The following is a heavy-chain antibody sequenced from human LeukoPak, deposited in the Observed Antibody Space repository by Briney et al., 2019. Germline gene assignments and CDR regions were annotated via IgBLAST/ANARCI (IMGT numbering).Heavy chain of an antibody. D-gene: IGHD2-2*01. CDR2: MNPNSGNT. J-gene: IGHJ5*02. V-gene: IGHV1-8*01. CDR1: GYTFTSCD. CDR3: ARGKQRRVPACWFDP. Sequence: ASVKVSCKASGYTFTSCDINWVRQATGQGLEWMGWMNPNSGNTGYAQKFQGRVTMTRNTSISTAYMELSSLRSEDTAVYYCARGKQRRVPACWFDPWGQGTLVTVSS.